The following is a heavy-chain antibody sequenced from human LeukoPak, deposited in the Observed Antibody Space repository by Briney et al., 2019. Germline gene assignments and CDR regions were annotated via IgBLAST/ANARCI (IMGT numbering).Heavy chain of an antibody. D-gene: IGHD2-2*01. CDR2: IIPIFGTA. CDR1: GGTFSSYA. CDR3: ARGVVVPAAKAYYFDY. J-gene: IGHJ4*02. V-gene: IGHV1-69*13. Sequence: SVKVSCKASGGTFSSYAISWVRQAPGQGLEWMGGIIPIFGTANYAQKFQGRVTITADESTSTAYMELSSLRSEDTAVYYCARGVVVPAAKAYYFDYWGQGTLVTVSS.